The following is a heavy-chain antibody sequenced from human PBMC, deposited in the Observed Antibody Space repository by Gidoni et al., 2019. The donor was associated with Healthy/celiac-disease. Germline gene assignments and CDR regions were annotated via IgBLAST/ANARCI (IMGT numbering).Heavy chain of an antibody. CDR2: ISSSSSYI. CDR3: ARVGYSSSWYEGFDY. V-gene: IGHV3-21*01. D-gene: IGHD6-13*01. J-gene: IGHJ4*02. CDR1: GFTFSSYS. Sequence: EVQLVESGGGLFKPGGSLRLYCAASGFTFSSYSRNWVRQAPGKGLEWGSSISSSSSYIYYADAVKGRFTISRDNAKNSLYLQMNSLRAEDTAVYYCARVGYSSSWYEGFDYWGQGTLVTVSS.